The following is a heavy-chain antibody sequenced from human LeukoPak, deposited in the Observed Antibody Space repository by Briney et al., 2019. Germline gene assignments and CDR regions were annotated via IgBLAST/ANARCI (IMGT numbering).Heavy chain of an antibody. J-gene: IGHJ4*02. CDR3: ARDITMIVVVPHYFDY. D-gene: IGHD3-22*01. Sequence: GGSLRLSCAASGFTFSSYSMNWVRQAPGKGLEWVSYISSSSSTIYYADSVKGRFTISRDSAKNSLYLQMNSLRAEDTAVYYCARDITMIVVVPHYFDYWGQGTLVTVSS. CDR1: GFTFSSYS. V-gene: IGHV3-48*04. CDR2: ISSSSSTI.